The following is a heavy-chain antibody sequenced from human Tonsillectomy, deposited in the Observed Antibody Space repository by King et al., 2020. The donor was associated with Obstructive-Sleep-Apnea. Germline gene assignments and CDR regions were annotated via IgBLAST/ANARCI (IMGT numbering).Heavy chain of an antibody. J-gene: IGHJ6*02. CDR3: ARDRYCGGDCFTYYYYYGMDV. CDR1: GGSISSGGYY. CDR2: IYYSGGT. V-gene: IGHV4-31*01. Sequence: VQLQESGPGLVKPSQTLSLTCTFSGGSISSGGYYWSWIRQHPGKVLEWIGYIYYSGGTYYNPSLKIPVTITVDTSKNQFSLKLSSVTAADTAVYYCARDRYCGGDCFTYYYYYGMDVWGQGTTVTVSS. D-gene: IGHD2-21*02.